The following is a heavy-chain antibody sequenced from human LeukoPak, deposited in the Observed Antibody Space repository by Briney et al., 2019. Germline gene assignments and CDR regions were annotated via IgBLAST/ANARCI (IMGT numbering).Heavy chain of an antibody. J-gene: IGHJ2*01. Sequence: SETLSLTCTVSGGSISSSSYYWGWIRQPPGKGLEWLGSIYYSGSTYYNPSLKSRVTISVDTSKNQFSLKLSSVTAADTAVYYCARMISSKPKGTYWYFDLWGRGTLVTVSS. CDR1: GGSISSSSYY. V-gene: IGHV4-39*01. CDR3: ARMISSKPKGTYWYFDL. D-gene: IGHD4-11*01. CDR2: IYYSGST.